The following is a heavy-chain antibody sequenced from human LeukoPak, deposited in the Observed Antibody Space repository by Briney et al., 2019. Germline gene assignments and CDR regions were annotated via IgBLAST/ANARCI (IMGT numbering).Heavy chain of an antibody. Sequence: SVKVSCKASGGTVSSYAISWVRQAPGQGLEWMGGIIPIFGTANYAQKFQGRVTITADESTSTAYMELSSLRSEDTAVYYCARAKTDSSSWYLIDYWGQGTLVTVSS. J-gene: IGHJ4*02. CDR3: ARAKTDSSSWYLIDY. V-gene: IGHV1-69*13. CDR2: IIPIFGTA. D-gene: IGHD6-13*01. CDR1: GGTVSSYA.